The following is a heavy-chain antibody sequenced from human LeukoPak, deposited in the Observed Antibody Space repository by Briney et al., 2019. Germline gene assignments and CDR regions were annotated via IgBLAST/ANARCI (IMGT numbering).Heavy chain of an antibody. D-gene: IGHD3-10*01. CDR2: INHSGST. V-gene: IGHV4-34*01. J-gene: IGHJ4*02. Sequence: SEALSLTCAVYGGSFSGYYWSWLRQPPGKGLEWIGEINHSGSTNYNPSLKSRVTISVDTSKNQFSLKLSSVTAADTAVYYCARVGWNYYGSGSYYNQFPHFDYWGQGTLVTVSS. CDR1: GGSFSGYY. CDR3: ARVGWNYYGSGSYYNQFPHFDY.